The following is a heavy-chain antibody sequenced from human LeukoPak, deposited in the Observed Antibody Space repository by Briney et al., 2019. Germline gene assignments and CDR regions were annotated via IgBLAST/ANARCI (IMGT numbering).Heavy chain of an antibody. CDR1: GFTFSSYG. D-gene: IGHD3-3*01. J-gene: IGHJ4*02. CDR3: AKGALEWLLGIDY. V-gene: IGHV3-30*18. CDR2: ISYDGSNK. Sequence: GGSLRLSYAASGFTFSSYGMHWVRQAPGKGLEWVAVISYDGSNKYYADSVKGRFTISRDNSKNTLYLQMNSLRAEDTAVYYCAKGALEWLLGIDYWGQGTLVTVSS.